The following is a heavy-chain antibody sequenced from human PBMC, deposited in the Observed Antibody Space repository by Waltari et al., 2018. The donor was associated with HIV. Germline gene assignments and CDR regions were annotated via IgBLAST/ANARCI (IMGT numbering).Heavy chain of an antibody. J-gene: IGHJ4*02. CDR1: GDTFSSYG. D-gene: IGHD6-19*01. CDR2: IIPILGTP. CDR3: VREGRSSTAWYYFDF. Sequence: QVQLVQSGAEVKKPGSSVKVSCKASGDTFSSYGINWVRQAPGQGLGWIGGIIPILGTPIYAQMFQDRVTITADESTTTAYMDLRSLRSEDTAVYYCVREGRSSTAWYYFDFWGQGTLVTVSS. V-gene: IGHV1-69*11.